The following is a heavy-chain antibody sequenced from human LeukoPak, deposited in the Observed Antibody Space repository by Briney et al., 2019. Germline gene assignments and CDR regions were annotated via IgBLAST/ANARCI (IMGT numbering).Heavy chain of an antibody. V-gene: IGHV4-59*11. J-gene: IGHJ3*02. CDR2: IYYSGST. CDR3: ARGYCSSTSCIRVGASDI. Sequence: PSETLSLTCTVSGGSISSHYWSWIRQPPGKGLEWIGYIYYSGSTNSSPSLKSRVTMSVDTSRKQISLNLTSVTAADTAVYYCARGYCSSTSCIRVGASDIWGQGTVVTVSS. CDR1: GGSISSHY. D-gene: IGHD2-2*01.